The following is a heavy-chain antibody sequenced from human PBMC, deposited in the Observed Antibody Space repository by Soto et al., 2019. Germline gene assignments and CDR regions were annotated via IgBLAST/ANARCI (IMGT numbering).Heavy chain of an antibody. D-gene: IGHD2-15*01. J-gene: IGHJ4*02. CDR2: IYYSGST. V-gene: IGHV4-31*03. CDR1: GGSISSGGYY. Sequence: QVQLRESGPGLVKPSQTLSLTCTVSGGSISSGGYYWSWIRQHPGKGLEWIGYIYYSGSTYYNPYLTSRVTISVDTSKNQFSLKLSSVTASDTAVYYCASGYCSGRSCYPDFAYWGQGTLVTVSS. CDR3: ASGYCSGRSCYPDFAY.